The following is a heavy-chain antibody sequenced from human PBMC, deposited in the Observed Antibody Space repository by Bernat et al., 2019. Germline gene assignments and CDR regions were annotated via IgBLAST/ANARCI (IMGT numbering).Heavy chain of an antibody. CDR3: ARDRDSSSWYGWFDH. Sequence: QVQLVQSGAEVKKPGSSVKVSCKASGGTFSSYAISWVRQAPGQGLEWMGGIIPIFGTANYAQKFQGRVTIPADKSTSTAYMQLSSLRAEDTAVYYCARDRDSSSWYGWFDHWGQGTLVTVSS. CDR2: IIPIFGTA. D-gene: IGHD6-13*01. V-gene: IGHV1-69*06. CDR1: GGTFSSYA. J-gene: IGHJ5*02.